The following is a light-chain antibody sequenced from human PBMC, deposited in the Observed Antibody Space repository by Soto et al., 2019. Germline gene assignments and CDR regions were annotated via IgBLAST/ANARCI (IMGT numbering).Light chain of an antibody. Sequence: DIQMTQSPSILSASVGDRVTITCRASQTIDSWLAWYQQKPGKAPKLLIYDASSLESGVSSRFSGSGYGTDFTLTISNLQPDDFATYYCQQYNRLITFGQGTRLEIK. CDR3: QQYNRLIT. V-gene: IGKV1-5*01. CDR1: QTIDSW. CDR2: DAS. J-gene: IGKJ5*01.